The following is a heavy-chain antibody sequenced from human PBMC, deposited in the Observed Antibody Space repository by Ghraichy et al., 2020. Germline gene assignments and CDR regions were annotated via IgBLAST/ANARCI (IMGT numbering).Heavy chain of an antibody. J-gene: IGHJ4*02. CDR3: ARDVGSGGFILDY. CDR1: GFTFRNYG. V-gene: IGHV3-33*08. Sequence: GGSLRLSCVGSGFTFRNYGMHWVRQVPGKGLEWVAVIWYDESKEYYADSVKGRFTISRDTSKNTLYLQMNSLRAEDTAVYHCARDVGSGGFILDYWGQGTLVTVSS. CDR2: IWYDESKE. D-gene: IGHD2-15*01.